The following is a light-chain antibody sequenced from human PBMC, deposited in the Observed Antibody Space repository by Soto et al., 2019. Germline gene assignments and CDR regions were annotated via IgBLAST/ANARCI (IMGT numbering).Light chain of an antibody. J-gene: IGLJ1*01. V-gene: IGLV1-51*02. CDR3: GSWDSSLSAPYV. CDR2: ENN. CDR1: SSNIGNNY. Sequence: QSVLTQPPSVSAAPGQKVTISCSGSSSNIGNNYVSWYQQLPGTAPKLLIYENNKRPSGIPDRSPGPKSSTSAPLGITGRQTGDEADYYCGSWDSSLSAPYVFGTGTKLTVL.